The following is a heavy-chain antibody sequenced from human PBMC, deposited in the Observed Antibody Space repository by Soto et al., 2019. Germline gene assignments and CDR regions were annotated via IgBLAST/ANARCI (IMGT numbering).Heavy chain of an antibody. D-gene: IGHD3-16*01. CDR3: ARGRTWGARDFDY. Sequence: QVQLVQSGGEVKRPGASVRVSCKASGYSFNTYAISWVRQAPGQGLEWMGWISAYNGHTDYAQKFQGRVTMTTDTSTNTVSMELRGLTSDDPAVYYCARGRTWGARDFDYWGQGTLVTVSS. J-gene: IGHJ4*02. CDR2: ISAYNGHT. CDR1: GYSFNTYA. V-gene: IGHV1-18*01.